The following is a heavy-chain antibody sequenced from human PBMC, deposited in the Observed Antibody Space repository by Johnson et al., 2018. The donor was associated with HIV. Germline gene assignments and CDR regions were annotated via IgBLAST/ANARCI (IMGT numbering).Heavy chain of an antibody. CDR1: GFTFSSYT. Sequence: QVQLVESGGGVVQPGRSLRLSCVASGFTFSSYTMHWVRQAPGKGLEWVAVISYDGSNKFYADSVKGRFTISSDNSKNTLFLQMNSLRAEDTAVYYCARGGAYCGGDCNAFDIWGQGTMVTVSS. D-gene: IGHD2-21*02. J-gene: IGHJ3*02. CDR3: ARGGAYCGGDCNAFDI. CDR2: ISYDGSNK. V-gene: IGHV3-30-3*01.